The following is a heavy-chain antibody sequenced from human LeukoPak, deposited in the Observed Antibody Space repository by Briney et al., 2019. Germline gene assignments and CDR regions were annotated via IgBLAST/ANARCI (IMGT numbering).Heavy chain of an antibody. Sequence: GGSLRLSCAASGFTFSSYAMSWVRQAPGKGLEWVSAISGSGGSTYYADSVKGRFTISRDNSKNMLYLQMNSLRAEDTAVYYCAKTGFEGGSSWPHFDYWGQGTLVTVSS. D-gene: IGHD6-13*01. J-gene: IGHJ4*02. CDR1: GFTFSSYA. V-gene: IGHV3-23*01. CDR3: AKTGFEGGSSWPHFDY. CDR2: ISGSGGST.